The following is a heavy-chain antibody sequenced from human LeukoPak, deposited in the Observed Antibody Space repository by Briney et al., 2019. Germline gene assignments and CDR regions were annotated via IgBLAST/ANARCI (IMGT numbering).Heavy chain of an antibody. V-gene: IGHV3-21*01. CDR2: ISSGQNYI. CDR3: ARTHYCSSTSCYGDDAFDI. J-gene: IGHJ3*02. Sequence: GGSLRLSCAASGFTFSSYSMNWVRQAPGKGLEWVSSISSGQNYIYYADSVKGRFTISRDNSKNTLYLQMNSLRAEDTAVYYCARTHYCSSTSCYGDDAFDIWGQGTMVTVSS. D-gene: IGHD2-2*01. CDR1: GFTFSSYS.